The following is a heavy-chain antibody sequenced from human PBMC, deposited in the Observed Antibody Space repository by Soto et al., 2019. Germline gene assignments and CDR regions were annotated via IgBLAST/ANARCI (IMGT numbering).Heavy chain of an antibody. CDR3: ARGGLTGRLYHFYMDV. J-gene: IGHJ6*03. Sequence: QLKLQESGPGLVKSSETLSLNCTVSGGSISASVYYWGWMRQSPGKGLEWIGSVYYGGASYQNPSLKSRVTIFVDTSKKWFSLRLDSVSAADTAVYYCARGGLTGRLYHFYMDVWGQGTTVTVSS. CDR1: GGSISASVYY. CDR2: VYYGGAS. D-gene: IGHD6-25*01. V-gene: IGHV4-39*01.